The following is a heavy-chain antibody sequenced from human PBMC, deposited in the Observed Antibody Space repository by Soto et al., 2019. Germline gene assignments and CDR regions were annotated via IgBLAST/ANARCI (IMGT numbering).Heavy chain of an antibody. CDR1: GFRFNSFA. J-gene: IGHJ6*03. CDR2: INANGGST. V-gene: IGHV3-64D*06. D-gene: IGHD3-10*01. CDR3: LKGRSGEYSFDARDG. Sequence: PGESLRLSCSTSGFRFNSFAIHWVRQAPGQGLEYVSAINANGGSTYFADSVKGRFSISRDASRNNVFLEMNSLSPEDTAVYHCLKGRSGEYSFDARDGWGKGTTVT.